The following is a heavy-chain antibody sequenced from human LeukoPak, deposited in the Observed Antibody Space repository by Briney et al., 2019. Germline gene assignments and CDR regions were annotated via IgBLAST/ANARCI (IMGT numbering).Heavy chain of an antibody. J-gene: IGHJ5*02. CDR1: GFTFSNYA. CDR3: ARDRDTNWFDP. D-gene: IGHD2-21*02. Sequence: GGSLRLSCVASGFTFSNYAMTWVRQVSGKGLEWVSGISGSGGGTYYAASVKGRFTISRDNSKNTLYLQMNSLRAEDTAVYYCARDRDTNWFDPWGQGTLVTVSS. V-gene: IGHV3-23*01. CDR2: ISGSGGGT.